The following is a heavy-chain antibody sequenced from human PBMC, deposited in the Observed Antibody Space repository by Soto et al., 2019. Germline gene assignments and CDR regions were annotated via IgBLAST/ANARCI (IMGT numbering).Heavy chain of an antibody. CDR2: ISAYNGNT. D-gene: IGHD2-8*01. Sequence: QVQLVQSGAEVKKPGASVKVSCKASGYTFTSYGISWVRQAPGQGLEWMGWISAYNGNTNYAQKLQGRVTMTTDTSTSTAYMELRSLRSDDTAVYYCARVRGCTNGVCYLGGLYYGMDVWGQGTTVTVSS. J-gene: IGHJ6*02. V-gene: IGHV1-18*01. CDR3: ARVRGCTNGVCYLGGLYYGMDV. CDR1: GYTFTSYG.